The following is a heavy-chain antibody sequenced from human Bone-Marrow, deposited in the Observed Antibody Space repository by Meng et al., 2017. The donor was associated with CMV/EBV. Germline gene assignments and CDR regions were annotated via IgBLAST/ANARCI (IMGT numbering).Heavy chain of an antibody. J-gene: IGHJ4*02. V-gene: IGHV3-48*03. CDR3: ARDPGYSSSADDN. D-gene: IGHD6-13*01. CDR1: GFTFSSYE. Sequence: SLNISCVASGFTFSSYEMNWVRQAPGKGLEWVSYISSSGSTIYYADSVKGRFTISRDNAKNSLYLQMNSLRAEDTAVYYCARDPGYSSSADDNWGQGTLVTVSS. CDR2: ISSSGSTI.